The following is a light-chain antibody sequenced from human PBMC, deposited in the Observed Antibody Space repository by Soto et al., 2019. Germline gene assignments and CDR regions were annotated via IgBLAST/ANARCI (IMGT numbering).Light chain of an antibody. Sequence: DIVMTQSPLSLPVTPGEPASISCRSSQSLLHSNGYNYLDWYLQKAGQSPQLLIYLGSNRASGVPDRFSGRGSGTEFTLKISRVEAEDVGVYYCMQALQGSTFGGGTKVEIK. CDR1: QSLLHSNGYNY. CDR3: MQALQGST. CDR2: LGS. V-gene: IGKV2-28*01. J-gene: IGKJ4*01.